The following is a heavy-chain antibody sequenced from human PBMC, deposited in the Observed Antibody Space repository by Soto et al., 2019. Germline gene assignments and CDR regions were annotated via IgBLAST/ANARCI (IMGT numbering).Heavy chain of an antibody. J-gene: IGHJ3*01. CDR3: ATRPLLPGAP. D-gene: IGHD3-22*01. CDR1: GFTFSSND. Sequence: VQLVESGGGLIQPGGSLRLSCAASGFTFSSNDMNWVRQAPGKGLEWVSLIYSSGSTSYADSVKGRFTITRDNSKNTLYLQMSSLRAEDTALYYCATRPLLPGAPWGQGTMVTVYS. V-gene: IGHV3-53*01. CDR2: IYSSGST.